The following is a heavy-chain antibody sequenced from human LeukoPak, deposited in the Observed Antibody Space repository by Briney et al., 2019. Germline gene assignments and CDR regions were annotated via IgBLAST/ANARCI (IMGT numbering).Heavy chain of an antibody. CDR1: GGSISSYY. CDR2: IYYSGST. J-gene: IGHJ4*02. CDR3: ARLDIVATIQTVFDY. V-gene: IGHV4-59*01. Sequence: SETLSLTCTVSGGSISSYYWSWIRQPPGKGLEWIGYIYYSGSTSYNPSLKSRVTISVDTSKNQFSLKLSSVTAADTAVYYCARLDIVATIQTVFDYWGQGTLVTVSS. D-gene: IGHD5-12*01.